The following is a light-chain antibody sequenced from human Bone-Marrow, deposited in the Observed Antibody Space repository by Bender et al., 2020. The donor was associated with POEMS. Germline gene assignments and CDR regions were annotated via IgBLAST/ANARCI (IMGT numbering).Light chain of an antibody. V-gene: IGLV6-57*02. Sequence: NFILTQPHSVSESPGKTVIISCTGSGASIATNYVQWYQQRPGSAPTTVISQDNQRPSGVPDRFSGSIDRSSNSASLTISGLRTEDEADYYCQSYDSSNHWVFGGGTELTVL. J-gene: IGLJ3*02. CDR2: QDN. CDR1: GASIATNY. CDR3: QSYDSSNHWV.